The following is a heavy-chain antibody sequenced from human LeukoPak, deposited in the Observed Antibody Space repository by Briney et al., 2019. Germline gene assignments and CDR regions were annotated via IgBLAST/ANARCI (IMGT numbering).Heavy chain of an antibody. D-gene: IGHD3-16*01. CDR3: ARLDEAFDN. V-gene: IGHV3-30*02. Sequence: GGSLRLSCAASGFTFGSYGMHWVRQAPGRGLEWMTFIRYDGNEKFYSDSVKGRITVSRDNSKNTLYLQMSSLRPEDTAIYYCARLDEAFDNWGQGTLVTVSS. J-gene: IGHJ4*02. CDR2: IRYDGNEK. CDR1: GFTFGSYG.